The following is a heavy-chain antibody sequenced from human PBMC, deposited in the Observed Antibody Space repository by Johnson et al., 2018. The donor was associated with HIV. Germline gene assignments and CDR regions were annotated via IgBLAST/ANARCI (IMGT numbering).Heavy chain of an antibody. V-gene: IGHV3-33*01. J-gene: IGHJ3*02. CDR3: ARDGQWGSTTWYSAFDI. Sequence: VQLVESGGDMVQPGRSLRLSCSASGFNFNIYGMHWVRQAPGKGLEWVAILWYDGTTAFYADSVKGRFTISRDNSKNTLYLQMGSLRAEDMAVYYCARDGQWGSTTWYSAFDIWGQGTMVTVSS. CDR1: GFNFNIYG. D-gene: IGHD6-13*01. CDR2: LWYDGTTA.